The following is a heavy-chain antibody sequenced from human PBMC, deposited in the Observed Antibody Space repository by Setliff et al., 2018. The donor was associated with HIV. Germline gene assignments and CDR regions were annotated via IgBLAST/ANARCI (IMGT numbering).Heavy chain of an antibody. CDR1: GGSISSHY. V-gene: IGHV4-59*11. J-gene: IGHJ4*02. D-gene: IGHD5-18*01. CDR3: TRGRTDTAMAHDY. CDR2: IYYTGST. Sequence: PSETLSLTCTVSGGSISSHYWSWTRQPPGKGLEWIGYIYYTGSTYYNPSLESRVTMSVDTSKNQFSLKLKFVTAADTAIYYCTRGRTDTAMAHDYWGQGTPVTVSS.